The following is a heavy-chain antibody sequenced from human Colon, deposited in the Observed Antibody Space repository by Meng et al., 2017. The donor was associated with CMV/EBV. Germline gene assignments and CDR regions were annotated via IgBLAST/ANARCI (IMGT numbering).Heavy chain of an antibody. D-gene: IGHD3-22*01. Sequence: SCAASGFTFSSYAMSWVRQAPGKGLEWVSVIYSGGSSTYYADSVKGRFTISRDNSKNTLYLQMNSLRAEDTAVYYCAKTSRGYYYLDNWGQGTLVTVSS. CDR3: AKTSRGYYYLDN. CDR1: GFTFSSYA. J-gene: IGHJ4*02. CDR2: IYSGGSST. V-gene: IGHV3-23*03.